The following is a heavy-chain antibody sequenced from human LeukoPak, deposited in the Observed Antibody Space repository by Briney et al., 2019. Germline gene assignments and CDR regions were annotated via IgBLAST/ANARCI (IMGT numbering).Heavy chain of an antibody. CDR1: GFTFSDYY. J-gene: IGHJ6*03. D-gene: IGHD2-2*01. Sequence: GGSLRLSCAASGFTFSDYYMSWIRQAPGKGLEWVSYISSSGSTIYYADSVKGRFTISRDNAKNSLYLQMNSLRAEHTAVYYCARDCMVVAAAAPYYMDVWGKGTTVTVSS. V-gene: IGHV3-11*04. CDR3: ARDCMVVAAAAPYYMDV. CDR2: ISSSGSTI.